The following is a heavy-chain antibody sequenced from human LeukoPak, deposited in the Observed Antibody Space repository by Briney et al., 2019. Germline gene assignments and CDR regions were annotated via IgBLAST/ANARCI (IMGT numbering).Heavy chain of an antibody. CDR3: ARGRRFRVDY. Sequence: SETLSLTCVVYGGSFSGYYWSWIRQPPGKGLEWIGEINHSGSTNYNPSLKSRVTISVDTSKNQFSLKLSSVTAADTAVYYCARGRRFRVDYWGQGTLVTVSS. CDR1: GGSFSGYY. V-gene: IGHV4-34*01. CDR2: INHSGST. D-gene: IGHD3-3*01. J-gene: IGHJ4*02.